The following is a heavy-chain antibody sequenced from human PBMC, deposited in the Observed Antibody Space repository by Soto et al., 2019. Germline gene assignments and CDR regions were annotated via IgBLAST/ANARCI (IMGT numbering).Heavy chain of an antibody. CDR2: ISSSSSYI. Sequence: GGSLRLSCASSGFTFSSYSMNWVRQAPGKGLEWVSSISSSSSYIYYADSVKGRFTISRDNAKNSLYLQMNSLRAEDTAVYYCAREPPYDYVWGTQLSMDVWGQGTTVTVSS. D-gene: IGHD3-16*01. CDR3: AREPPYDYVWGTQLSMDV. J-gene: IGHJ6*02. CDR1: GFTFSSYS. V-gene: IGHV3-21*01.